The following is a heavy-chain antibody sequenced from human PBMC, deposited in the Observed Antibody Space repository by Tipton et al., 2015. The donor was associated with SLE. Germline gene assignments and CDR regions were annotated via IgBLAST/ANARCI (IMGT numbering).Heavy chain of an antibody. J-gene: IGHJ3*02. CDR3: AGSMVQGVIGAFDI. CDR2: IHTTGTT. Sequence: TLSLTCTVSGDSISSGTYYWNWIRQPAGKGLEWIGRIHTTGTTDYNPSLKSRVTLSVDPSKNQFSLKLSSVTAADTAVYYCAGSMVQGVIGAFDIWGQGTMVTVSS. D-gene: IGHD3-10*01. CDR1: GDSISSGTYY. V-gene: IGHV4-61*02.